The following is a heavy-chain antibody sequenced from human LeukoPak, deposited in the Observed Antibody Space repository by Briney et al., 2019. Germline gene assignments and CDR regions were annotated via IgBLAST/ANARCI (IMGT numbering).Heavy chain of an antibody. CDR1: GYTFTSYG. V-gene: IGHV1-18*01. D-gene: IGHD3-22*01. Sequence: ASVKVSCKASGYTFTSYGISWVRQAPGQGLEWMGWISAYNGNTNYAQKLQGRVTMTTDTSTSTAYMELRSLRSDDTAVYYCARRVTYYYDSSGYAHDAFDIWGQGTMVTVSS. J-gene: IGHJ3*02. CDR3: ARRVTYYYDSSGYAHDAFDI. CDR2: ISAYNGNT.